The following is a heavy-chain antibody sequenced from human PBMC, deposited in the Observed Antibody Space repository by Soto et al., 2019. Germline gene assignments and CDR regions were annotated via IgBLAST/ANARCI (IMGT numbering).Heavy chain of an antibody. Sequence: EVQLVESGGGLVQPGGSLRLTCVASGFPFSIYSMNWVRQAPGRGLEWSSYITSDTNTIKYADSVKGRFTISRDNAKNLVYLQMNSLRDEDTGLYFCARSVAGHFDHGGQGTVVTVSS. V-gene: IGHV3-48*02. CDR3: ARSVAGHFDH. J-gene: IGHJ4*02. CDR2: ITSDTNTI. CDR1: GFPFSIYS. D-gene: IGHD6-19*01.